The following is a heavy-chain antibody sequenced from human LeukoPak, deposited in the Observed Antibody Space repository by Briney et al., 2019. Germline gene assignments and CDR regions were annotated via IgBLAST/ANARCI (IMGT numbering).Heavy chain of an antibody. CDR1: GYTFTGYY. Sequence: SVKVSCKASGYTFTGYYMHWVRQAPGQGLEWMGGIIPIFGTANYAQKFQGRVTITADKSTSTAYMELSSLRSEDTAVYYCARDTYQLLYSFSQYNWFDPWGQGTLVTVSS. V-gene: IGHV1-69*06. D-gene: IGHD2-2*02. J-gene: IGHJ5*02. CDR3: ARDTYQLLYSFSQYNWFDP. CDR2: IIPIFGTA.